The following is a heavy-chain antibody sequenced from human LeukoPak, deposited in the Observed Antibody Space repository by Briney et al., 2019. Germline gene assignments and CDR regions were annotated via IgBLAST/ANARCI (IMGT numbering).Heavy chain of an antibody. CDR2: IRYDGSNK. D-gene: IGHD1-14*01. CDR1: GFTFSSYG. Sequence: GGSLRLSCAASGFTFSSYGMSWVRQAPGKGLEWVAFIRYDGSNKYYADSVKGRFTISRDNSKNTLYLQMNSLRAEDTALYYCVKDNPLDYWGQGTLVIVSS. J-gene: IGHJ4*02. CDR3: VKDNPLDY. V-gene: IGHV3-30*02.